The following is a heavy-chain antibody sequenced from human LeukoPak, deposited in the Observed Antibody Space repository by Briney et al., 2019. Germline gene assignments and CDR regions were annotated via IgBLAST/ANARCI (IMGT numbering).Heavy chain of an antibody. V-gene: IGHV3-15*07. J-gene: IGHJ6*02. CDR1: GFTFSSAW. CDR3: TAPKLVLYGLDV. CDR2: IKGQTEGGAT. D-gene: IGHD1-1*01. Sequence: GGSLRLSCAASGFTFSSAWMNWVRQALGRGLEWVGRIKGQTEGGATDSATSVKGRFTISRDNSKNTLYLQMNNLNTEDTAVYYCTAPKLVLYGLDVWGQGTTVTVSS.